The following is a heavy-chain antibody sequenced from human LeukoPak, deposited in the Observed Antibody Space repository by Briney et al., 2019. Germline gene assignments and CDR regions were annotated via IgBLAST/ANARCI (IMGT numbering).Heavy chain of an antibody. Sequence: GRSLRLSCTASGFTFGDYAVSWVRQAPGKGLEWVGFIGSKAYASTTEYAASVEGTFIISRDDSRGVVYLQMNSLKTEDTAVYYCGSSTGYYSDYFDYWGQGTLVTVSS. CDR1: GFTFGDYA. V-gene: IGHV3-49*04. CDR3: GSSTGYYSDYFDY. D-gene: IGHD3-22*01. CDR2: IGSKAYASTT. J-gene: IGHJ4*02.